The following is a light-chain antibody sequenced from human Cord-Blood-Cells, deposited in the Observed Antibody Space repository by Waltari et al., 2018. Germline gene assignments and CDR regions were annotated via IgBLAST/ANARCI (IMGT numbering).Light chain of an antibody. CDR1: SSDVGGYNY. J-gene: IGLJ3*02. CDR2: AVS. CDR3: SSYTSSSTWV. V-gene: IGLV2-14*01. Sequence: QSALTQPASVSGSPGQSITISCTGTSSDVGGYNYVSWYQPHPGKAPKLMIYAVSKRPSGVSTRFSGSKSGNTASLTISGLQAEDEADYYCSSYTSSSTWVFGGGTKLTVL.